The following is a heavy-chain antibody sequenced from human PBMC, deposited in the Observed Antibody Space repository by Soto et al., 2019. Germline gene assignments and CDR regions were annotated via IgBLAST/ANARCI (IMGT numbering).Heavy chain of an antibody. D-gene: IGHD2-15*01. V-gene: IGHV4-4*02. CDR1: GGSISSSNW. CDR3: AQRNPLLSASAFDI. Sequence: QVQLQESGPGLVKPSGTLSLTCAVSGGSISSSNWWSWVRRPPGEGMEWIGGIYHSGGTNYNPSLNRRVTISVDQSKTQSSLKLHPVTDADTAVYSCAQRNPLLSASAFDIWGQGTMVTVSS. CDR2: IYHSGGT. J-gene: IGHJ3*02.